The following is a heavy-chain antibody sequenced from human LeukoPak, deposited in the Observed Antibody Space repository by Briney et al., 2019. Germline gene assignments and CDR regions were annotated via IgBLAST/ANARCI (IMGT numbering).Heavy chain of an antibody. D-gene: IGHD6-13*01. Sequence: ASVKVSCNASGYTFTSYGISWVRQAPGQGLEWMGWISAYNGNTNYAQKLQGRVTMTTDTSTSTAYMELRSLRSDDTAVYYCARAGIAAAGTSRFDPWGQGTLVTVSS. J-gene: IGHJ5*02. CDR3: ARAGIAAAGTSRFDP. CDR2: ISAYNGNT. V-gene: IGHV1-18*01. CDR1: GYTFTSYG.